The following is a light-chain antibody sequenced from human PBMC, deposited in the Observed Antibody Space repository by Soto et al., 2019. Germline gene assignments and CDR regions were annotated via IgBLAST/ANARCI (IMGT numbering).Light chain of an antibody. CDR1: QSILNSSNNRNS. CDR2: WAS. CDR3: QQYYRTPPWT. V-gene: IGKV4-1*01. Sequence: DIVMTQSPDSLAVSLGERATINCKSSQSILNSSNNRNSLAWYQQKPGQSPKLLIYWASTRESGVPDRFSGSGSETDFTLIISGLQAEDVAVYYCQQYYRTPPWTFGQGTKVEIK. J-gene: IGKJ1*01.